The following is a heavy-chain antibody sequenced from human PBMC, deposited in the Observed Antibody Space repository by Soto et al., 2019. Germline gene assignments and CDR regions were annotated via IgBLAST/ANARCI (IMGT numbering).Heavy chain of an antibody. D-gene: IGHD2-2*01. J-gene: IGHJ3*02. CDR1: AFTFRSNA. CDR3: AKVRPLRDCTSTSCLGAFDI. Sequence: EEQLLESGGGLVRPGGSLRLSWAASAFTFRSNAMSWVRQAPGRGLEWFSAITASADTTYYEDSVKGRFTISRDNYKNTLYLRMNSLRAEDTAVYYCAKVRPLRDCTSTSCLGAFDIWGQGTMVTVS. V-gene: IGHV3-23*01. CDR2: ITASADTT.